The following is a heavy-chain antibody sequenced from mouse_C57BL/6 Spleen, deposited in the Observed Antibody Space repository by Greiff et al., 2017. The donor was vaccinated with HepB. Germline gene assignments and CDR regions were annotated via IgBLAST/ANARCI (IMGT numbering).Heavy chain of an antibody. CDR3: TSMGTTPTRYFDV. CDR2: IDPETGGT. CDR1: GYTFTDYE. V-gene: IGHV1-15*01. D-gene: IGHD2-3*01. J-gene: IGHJ1*03. Sequence: QVQLQQSGAELVRPGASVTLSCKASGYTFTDYEMHWVKQTPVHGLEWIGAIDPETGGTAYNQKFKGKAILTADKSSSTAYMELRSLTSEDSAVYYCTSMGTTPTRYFDVWGTGTTVTVSS.